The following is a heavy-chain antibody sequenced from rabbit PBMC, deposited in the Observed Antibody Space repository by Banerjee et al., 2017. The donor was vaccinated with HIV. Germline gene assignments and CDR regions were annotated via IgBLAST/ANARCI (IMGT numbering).Heavy chain of an antibody. D-gene: IGHD1-1*01. V-gene: IGHV1S45*01. J-gene: IGHJ4*01. CDR1: GFSFSSSYY. CDR3: AREDISVTGYYVDL. Sequence: QEHLEESGGDLVKPEGSLTLTCTASGFSFSSSYYMSWVRQAPGKGLEWIGVIDVDSGNTYYASWAKSRSTISSNTNQNTVSLQMTSLTTADTATYFCAREDISVTGYYVDLWGPGTLVTVS. CDR2: IDVDSGNT.